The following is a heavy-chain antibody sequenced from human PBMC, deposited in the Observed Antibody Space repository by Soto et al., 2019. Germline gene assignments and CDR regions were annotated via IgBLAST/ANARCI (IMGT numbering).Heavy chain of an antibody. CDR3: ARDLDSSGYSYYYYGMDV. Sequence: LRLSCAASGFTFSSYSMNWVRQAPGKGLEWVSSISSSSSYIYYADSVKGRFTISRDNAKNSLYLQMNSLRAEDTAVYYCARDLDSSGYSYYYYGMDVWGQGTTVTVSS. V-gene: IGHV3-21*01. J-gene: IGHJ6*02. CDR1: GFTFSSYS. CDR2: ISSSSSYI. D-gene: IGHD3-22*01.